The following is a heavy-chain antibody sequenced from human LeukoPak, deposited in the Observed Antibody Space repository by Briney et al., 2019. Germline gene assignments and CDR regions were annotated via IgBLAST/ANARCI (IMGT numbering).Heavy chain of an antibody. CDR2: IKTDGSEK. D-gene: IGHD3-9*01. Sequence: QAGGSLRLSCEASGFTFSSYRMSWVRQAPGKGLEWVANIKTDGSEKYYVDSVKGRFTISRDNAKNSLYLQMNSLRAEDTAVYYCARGYTGYFPWGQGTLVIASS. J-gene: IGHJ5*02. V-gene: IGHV3-7*03. CDR3: ARGYTGYFP. CDR1: GFTFSSYR.